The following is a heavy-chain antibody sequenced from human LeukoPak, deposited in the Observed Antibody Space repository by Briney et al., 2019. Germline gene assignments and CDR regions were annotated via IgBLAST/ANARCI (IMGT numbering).Heavy chain of an antibody. CDR2: IYHSGGT. CDR1: GGSISSGNW. CDR3: ARPGRGGAFDI. Sequence: SETLSLTCAVSGGSISSGNWWSWVRQPPGRGLEWIGEIYHSGGTNYNPSLKSRVTISVDKSRNQISLKLTSVTAADTAVYYCARPGRGGAFDIWGQGTMVAVSS. V-gene: IGHV4-4*02. J-gene: IGHJ3*02. D-gene: IGHD1-1*01.